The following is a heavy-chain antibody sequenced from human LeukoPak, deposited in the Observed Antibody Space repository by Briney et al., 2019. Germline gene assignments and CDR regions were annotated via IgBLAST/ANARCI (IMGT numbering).Heavy chain of an antibody. Sequence: PSETLSLTCTVSGGSISSGDYYWSWIRQPPGKGLEWIGYIYYSGSTYYNPSLKSRVTISVDTSKNQFSLKLSSVTAADTAVYYCARADSSSTGDYYYGMDVWGQGTTVTVSS. CDR3: ARADSSSTGDYYYGMDV. D-gene: IGHD6-6*01. CDR1: GGSISSGDYY. CDR2: IYYSGST. V-gene: IGHV4-30-4*01. J-gene: IGHJ6*02.